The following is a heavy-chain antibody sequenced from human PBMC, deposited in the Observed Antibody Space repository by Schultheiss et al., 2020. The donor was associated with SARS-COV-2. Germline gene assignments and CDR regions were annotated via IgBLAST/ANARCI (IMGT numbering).Heavy chain of an antibody. D-gene: IGHD4-23*01. CDR3: AREAVVTPYFDY. Sequence: GGSLRLSCAASGFTFSSYGMHWVRQAPGKGLEWVSSISSSSSYIYYADSVKGRFTISRDNAKNSLYLQMNSLRAEDTAVYYCAREAVVTPYFDYWGQGTLVTVSS. J-gene: IGHJ4*02. CDR1: GFTFSSYG. CDR2: ISSSSSYI. V-gene: IGHV3-21*01.